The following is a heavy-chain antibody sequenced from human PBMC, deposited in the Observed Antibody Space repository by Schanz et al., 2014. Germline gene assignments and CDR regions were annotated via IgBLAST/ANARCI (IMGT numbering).Heavy chain of an antibody. D-gene: IGHD3-9*01. CDR1: GYSFTKYG. V-gene: IGHV1-69*04. Sequence: QVQLVQSGSEVKKPGDSVKVSCETSGYSFTKYGINWVRQAPGQGLEWMGRIIPILDKTNYAQKFQGRVTMTADKSTSTVYMEVSGLRSEDTAVYYCAKVDRTRYYAMDVWGQGTTVTDSS. CDR2: IIPILDKT. J-gene: IGHJ6*02. CDR3: AKVDRTRYYAMDV.